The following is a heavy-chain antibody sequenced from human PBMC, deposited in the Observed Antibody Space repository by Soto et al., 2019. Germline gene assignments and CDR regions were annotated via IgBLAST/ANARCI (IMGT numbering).Heavy chain of an antibody. CDR3: ASDNCSSTSCPIDC. CDR2: IIPILGIA. J-gene: IGHJ4*02. D-gene: IGHD2-2*01. V-gene: IGHV1-69*02. CDR1: GGTFSSYT. Sequence: QVQLVQSGAEVKKPGSSVKVSCKASGGTFSSYTISWVRQAPGQGLEWMGRIIPILGIANYAEKFQGRVTITADKCTSSAYMELSSLRSEDTAVYYCASDNCSSTSCPIDCWGEGTLVTVSS.